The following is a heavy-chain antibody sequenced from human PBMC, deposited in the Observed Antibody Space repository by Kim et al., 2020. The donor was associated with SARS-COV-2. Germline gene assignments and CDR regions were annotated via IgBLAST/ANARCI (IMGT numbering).Heavy chain of an antibody. J-gene: IGHJ6*02. CDR1: GFTFSSYS. Sequence: GGSLRLSCAASGFTFSSYSMNWVRQAPGKGLEWVSSISSSSSYIYYADSVKGRFTISRDNAKNSLYLQMNSLRAEDTAVYYCARDSPGDYYFYGMDVWGQGTTVTVSS. CDR3: ARDSPGDYYFYGMDV. D-gene: IGHD4-17*01. CDR2: ISSSSSYI. V-gene: IGHV3-21*01.